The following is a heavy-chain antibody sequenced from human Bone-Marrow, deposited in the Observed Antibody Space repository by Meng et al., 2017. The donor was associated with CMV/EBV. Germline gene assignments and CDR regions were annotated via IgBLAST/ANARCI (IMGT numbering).Heavy chain of an antibody. Sequence: VKVSCKASGYTFSNYGITWVRQAPGQGLEWMGWITVYNGDTTYAQKFQGRVTMTTDTSTTTAYMELWSLPSDDTAVYFRARGGSSAWYYYYGVDVWGQGPTVTVSS. J-gene: IGHJ6*02. V-gene: IGHV1-18*01. CDR3: ARGGSSAWYYYYGVDV. D-gene: IGHD6-19*01. CDR1: GYTFSNYG. CDR2: ITVYNGDT.